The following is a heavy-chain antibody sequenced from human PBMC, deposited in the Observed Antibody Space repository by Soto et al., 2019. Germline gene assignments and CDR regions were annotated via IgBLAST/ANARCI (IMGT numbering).Heavy chain of an antibody. Sequence: PGGSLRLSCAVSGFTFSSFRMHWVRQAPRKGLVWVSRINNDGSSTAYADSVKGRFTISRDNAKSTLYLQVTSLRAEDTAVYYCARDSLIGNTDYGLDVWGQGTTVTVSS. CDR2: INNDGSST. D-gene: IGHD2-21*01. V-gene: IGHV3-74*01. CDR3: ARDSLIGNTDYGLDV. J-gene: IGHJ6*02. CDR1: GFTFSSFR.